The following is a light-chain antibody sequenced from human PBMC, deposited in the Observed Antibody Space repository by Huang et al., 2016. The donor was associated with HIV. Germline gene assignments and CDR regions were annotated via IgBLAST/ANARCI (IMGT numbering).Light chain of an antibody. CDR1: QSVNNK. CDR2: DAS. Sequence: EVVMTQSPVTLSVSPGESATLSCRASQSVNNKLAWFQQKPGQAPRLLIHDASIRATGIPDRFSDSGSGTEFTLTISSLQSEDFAVYYCQQYNNWPPWTFGQGTKVEIK. V-gene: IGKV3-15*01. CDR3: QQYNNWPPWT. J-gene: IGKJ1*01.